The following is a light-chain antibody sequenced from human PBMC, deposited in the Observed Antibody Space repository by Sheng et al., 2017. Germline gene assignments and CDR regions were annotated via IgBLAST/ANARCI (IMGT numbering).Light chain of an antibody. J-gene: IGKJ1*01. Sequence: MTQSPSSLSASVGDRATLSCRASQSVNNNLAWYQQKPGQAPRLLIYDASSRATGISDRFSGSGSGTDFTLTISRLEPEDFAVYYCQQYDDSPSFGQGIKVEVK. CDR3: QQYDDSPS. V-gene: IGKV3D-15*01. CDR1: QSVNNN. CDR2: DAS.